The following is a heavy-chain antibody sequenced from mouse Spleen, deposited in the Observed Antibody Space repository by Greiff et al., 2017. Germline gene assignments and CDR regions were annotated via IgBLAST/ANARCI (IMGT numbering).Heavy chain of an antibody. V-gene: IGHV1-62-2*01. D-gene: IGHD1-1*01. CDR1: GYTFTEYT. CDR2: FYPGSGSI. CDR3: ARHEDALLRNYAMDY. J-gene: IGHJ4*01. Sequence: QVHVKQSGAELVKPGASVKLSCKASGYTFTEYTIHWVKQRSGQGLEWIGWFYPGSGSIKYNEKFKDKATLTADKSSSTVYMELSRLTSEDSAVYFCARHEDALLRNYAMDYWGQGTSVTVSS.